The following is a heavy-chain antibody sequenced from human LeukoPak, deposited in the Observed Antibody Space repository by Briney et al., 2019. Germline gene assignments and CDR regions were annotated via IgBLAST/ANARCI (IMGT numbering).Heavy chain of an antibody. CDR3: ARQYISGQWYFDY. CDR1: GFTFSASA. J-gene: IGHJ4*02. CDR2: IRSKSNNYAT. V-gene: IGHV3-73*01. D-gene: IGHD5-18*01. Sequence: PGGSLKLSCAASGFTFSASAIHWVRQASGKGLEWVGRIRSKSNNYATAYAASVTGRFTISRDDSKNTAYLQMNSLIPEDTAVYYCARQYISGQWYFDYWGQGTLVTVSS.